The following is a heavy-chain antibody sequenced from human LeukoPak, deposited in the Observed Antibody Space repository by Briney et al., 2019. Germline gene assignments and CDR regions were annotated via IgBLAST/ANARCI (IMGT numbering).Heavy chain of an antibody. CDR2: IYYSGST. CDR3: ARSYYCYYGMDV. J-gene: IGHJ6*02. CDR1: GGSISSGDYC. V-gene: IGHV4-30-4*01. Sequence: SETLSLTCTVSGGSISSGDYCWSWIRQPPGKGLEWIGYIYYSGSTYYNPSLKSRVTISVDTSKNQFSLNLSSVTAADTAVYYCARSYYCYYGMDVWGQGTTVTVSS.